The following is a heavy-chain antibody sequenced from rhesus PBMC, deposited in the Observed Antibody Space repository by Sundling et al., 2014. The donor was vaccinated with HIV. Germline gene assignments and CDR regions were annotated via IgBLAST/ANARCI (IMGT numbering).Heavy chain of an antibody. V-gene: IGHV4-147*01. CDR2: IYSSNGNT. CDR1: GGSITRSY. CDR3: ARDRLVRDALTTVILPDY. Sequence: QVQLQESGPGLVQPSETLSVTCAVSGGSITRSYWSWIRQAPGKGLEWIGGIYSSNGNTYYNPSLKSRVTISTDTSRNQFSLKLNSVTAADTAVYSCARDRLVRDALTTVILPDYWGQGLLVTVSS. D-gene: IGHD4-35*01. J-gene: IGHJ4*01.